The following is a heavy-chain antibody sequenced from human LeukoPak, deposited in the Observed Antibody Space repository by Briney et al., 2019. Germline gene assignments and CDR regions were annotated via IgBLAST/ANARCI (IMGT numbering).Heavy chain of an antibody. CDR2: ISAYNGNT. CDR1: GYTFTSYG. Sequence: ASVKVSCEASGYTFTSYGISWVRQAPGQGLEWMGWISAYNGNTNYAQKLQGRVTMTTDTSTSTAYMELRSLRSDDTAVYYCARAGPRDPVYDYVWGSYRSYYFDYWGQGTLVTVSS. CDR3: ARAGPRDPVYDYVWGSYRSYYFDY. V-gene: IGHV1-18*01. D-gene: IGHD3-16*02. J-gene: IGHJ4*02.